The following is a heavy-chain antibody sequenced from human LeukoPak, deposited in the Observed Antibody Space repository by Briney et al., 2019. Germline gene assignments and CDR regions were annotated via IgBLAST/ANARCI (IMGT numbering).Heavy chain of an antibody. Sequence: GGSLRLSCAASGFTFTSYGMHWVRQAPGKGLEWVAFIRYDGSNKYYADSVKGRFTISRDNSKNTLYLQMNSLRAEDTAVYYCAKDAAVALYYFDYWGQGTLVTASS. J-gene: IGHJ4*02. D-gene: IGHD6-19*01. CDR3: AKDAAVALYYFDY. V-gene: IGHV3-30*02. CDR1: GFTFTSYG. CDR2: IRYDGSNK.